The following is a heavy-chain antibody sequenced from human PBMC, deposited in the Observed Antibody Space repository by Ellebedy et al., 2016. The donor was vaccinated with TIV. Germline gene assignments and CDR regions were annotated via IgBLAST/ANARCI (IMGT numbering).Heavy chain of an antibody. CDR1: GFTVSDYF. CDR3: GRARAPGYFAYYYYGMDV. V-gene: IGHV3-11*01. CDR2: ITSSGSTI. J-gene: IGHJ6*02. D-gene: IGHD3-9*01. Sequence: GESLKISCAGSGFTVSDYFMSWVRQAPGKGLEWVSYITSSGSTIYYADSVKGRFTVARDNAKNSLYLQMSSLRAEDTATYYCGRARAPGYFAYYYYGMDVWGQGTTVTVSS.